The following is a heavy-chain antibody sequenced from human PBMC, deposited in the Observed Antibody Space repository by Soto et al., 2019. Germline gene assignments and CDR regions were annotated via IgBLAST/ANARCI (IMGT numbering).Heavy chain of an antibody. CDR2: ISYDGSNK. CDR1: GFTFSSYG. D-gene: IGHD6-13*01. CDR3: AKAPRRYSSSWYEIDY. Sequence: GGSLRLSCAASGFTFSSYGMHWVRQAPGKGLEWVAVISYDGSNKYYADSVKGRFTISRDNSKNTLYLQMNSLRAEDTAVYYCAKAPRRYSSSWYEIDYWGQGTLVTVSS. J-gene: IGHJ4*02. V-gene: IGHV3-30*18.